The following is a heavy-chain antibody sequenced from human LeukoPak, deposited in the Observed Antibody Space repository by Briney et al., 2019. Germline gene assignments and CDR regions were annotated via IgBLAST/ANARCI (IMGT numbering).Heavy chain of an antibody. D-gene: IGHD3-22*01. J-gene: IGHJ4*01. CDR3: ARDVSLGYYDNSDHIPQIYFDN. CDR1: GGSFSGYY. V-gene: IGHV4-34*09. CDR2: INHSGST. Sequence: SETLSLTCAVYGGSFSGYYWSWIRQPPGKGLEWIGEINHSGSTNYSPALKSRVTISADTSKNQFSLNLSSVTAADTAVYYCARDVSLGYYDNSDHIPQIYFDNWGHGTLVTVSS.